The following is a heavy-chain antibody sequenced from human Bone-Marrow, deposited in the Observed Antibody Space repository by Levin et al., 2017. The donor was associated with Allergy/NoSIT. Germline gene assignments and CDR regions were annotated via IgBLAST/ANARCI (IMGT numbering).Heavy chain of an antibody. Sequence: LSLTCVASESTFSSYWMHWVRQAPGKGLVWVSRINNDGSSATYADSVKGRFTISRDNAKNTIYLQMNSLRADDTAVYYCTRDRPHNWFDPWGQGTLVTVSS. CDR3: TRDRPHNWFDP. CDR2: INNDGSSA. V-gene: IGHV3-74*01. D-gene: IGHD6-6*01. CDR1: ESTFSSYW. J-gene: IGHJ5*02.